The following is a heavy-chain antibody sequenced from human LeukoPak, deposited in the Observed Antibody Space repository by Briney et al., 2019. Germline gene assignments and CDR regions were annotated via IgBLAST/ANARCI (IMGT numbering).Heavy chain of an antibody. V-gene: IGHV1-2*02. J-gene: IGHJ1*01. CDR1: GYTFTGYY. CDR2: INPNSGGT. Sequence: ASVKVSCKASGYTFTGYYMHWVRQAPGQGLEWMGWINPNSGGTNYAQKFQGRVTMTRDTSISTAYMELSRLRSDDTAVYYCARGYSSSWYLYFQHWGQGTLVTVSS. D-gene: IGHD6-13*01. CDR3: ARGYSSSWYLYFQH.